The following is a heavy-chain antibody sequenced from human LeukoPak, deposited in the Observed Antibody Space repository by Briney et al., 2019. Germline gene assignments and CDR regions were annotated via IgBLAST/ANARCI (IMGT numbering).Heavy chain of an antibody. CDR3: AREAPPLIGDSSGYHDY. CDR1: GGSISSSNW. Sequence: KPSETLSLTCAVSGGSISSSNWWSWVRQPPGKGLEWIGEIYHSGSTNYNPSLKSRVTISVDKSKNQFSLKLSSVTAADTAVYYCAREAPPLIGDSSGYHDYWGQGTLVTVSS. D-gene: IGHD3-22*01. CDR2: IYHSGST. V-gene: IGHV4-4*02. J-gene: IGHJ4*02.